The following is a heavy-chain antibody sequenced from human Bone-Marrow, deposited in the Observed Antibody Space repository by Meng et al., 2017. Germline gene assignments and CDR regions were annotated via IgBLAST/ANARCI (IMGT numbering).Heavy chain of an antibody. J-gene: IGHJ4*02. V-gene: IGHV3-74*01. CDR3: ARFTPFDY. Sequence: EVQPGESGGGLVQPGGSLRLSCIASEFTFSIFWMHWVRQAPGKGPMWVSRINPDGTITDYADSVKGRFTISRDNAKNTLYLQMNSLRAEDSAVYYCARFTPFDYWGPGTLVTVSS. CDR1: EFTFSIFW. CDR2: INPDGTIT.